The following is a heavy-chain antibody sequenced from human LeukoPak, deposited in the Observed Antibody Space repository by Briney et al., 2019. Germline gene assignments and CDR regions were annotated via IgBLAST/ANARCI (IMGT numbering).Heavy chain of an antibody. CDR3: ARQYSRGWYAAYDY. V-gene: IGHV4-61*02. J-gene: IGHJ4*02. D-gene: IGHD6-19*01. CDR1: GGSISSGRYY. CDR2: IYTSGST. Sequence: SGTLALTCTVSGGSISSGRYYWRWIRQPAGKGLEWIGRIYTSGSTNYNPSLKSRVAISVDTSKNQFPLKLSSVTAADTAVYYGARQYSRGWYAAYDYWGQGTLVTVSS.